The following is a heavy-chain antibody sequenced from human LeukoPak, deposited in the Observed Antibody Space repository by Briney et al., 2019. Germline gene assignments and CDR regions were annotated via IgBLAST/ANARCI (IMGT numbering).Heavy chain of an antibody. V-gene: IGHV1-18*01. CDR3: ARAYSGYDFGHYYYYGMDV. Sequence: ASVKVTCKASGYTFTSYGISWVRQAPGQGLEWMGRISVHSGQTNYVQKFQDRVTLTRDTSISTAYMELSRLRSDDAAVYYCARAYSGYDFGHYYYYGMDVWGQGTTVTVSS. CDR2: ISVHSGQT. D-gene: IGHD5-12*01. CDR1: GYTFTSYG. J-gene: IGHJ6*02.